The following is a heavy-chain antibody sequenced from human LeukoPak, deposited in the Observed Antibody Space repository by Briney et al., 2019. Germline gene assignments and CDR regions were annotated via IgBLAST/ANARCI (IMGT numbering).Heavy chain of an antibody. D-gene: IGHD3-22*01. CDR2: ISWDGGST. CDR1: GFTFDDYA. CDR3: ARARHSSGYYYYYYMDV. V-gene: IGHV3-43D*03. Sequence: GGSLRLSCAASGFTFDDYAMHWVRQAPGKGLEWVSLISWDGGSTYYADSVKGRFTISRDNSKNSLYLQMNSLRAEDTALYYCARARHSSGYYYYYYMDVWGKGTTVTIPS. J-gene: IGHJ6*03.